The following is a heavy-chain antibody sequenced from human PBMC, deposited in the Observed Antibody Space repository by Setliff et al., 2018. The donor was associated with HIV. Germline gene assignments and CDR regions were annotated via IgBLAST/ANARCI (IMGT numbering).Heavy chain of an antibody. V-gene: IGHV4-34*01. J-gene: IGHJ6*03. Sequence: PSETLSLTCAVYGGSFSGYSWGWIRQPPGKGLEWGGEINHSGSTNYNPSLKSRVTISVDTSKRQFSLNLTSVTAADTAVYYCARGPPAEDYYYYMDVWDKGTTVTVSS. CDR3: ARGPPAEDYYYYMDV. CDR2: INHSGST. CDR1: GGSFSGYS.